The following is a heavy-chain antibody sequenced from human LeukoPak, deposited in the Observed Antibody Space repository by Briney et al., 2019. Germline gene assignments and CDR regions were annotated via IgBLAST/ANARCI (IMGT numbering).Heavy chain of an antibody. J-gene: IGHJ5*02. CDR3: ATSPTFDP. Sequence: TGGSLRLSCAASGFTFNNYAMSWVRQAPGKGLEWVSAISGSGDNTYYADSVKGRFTISRDNSKNTLYLQMNNLRADDTAVYCCATSPTFDPWGQGTLVTVSS. V-gene: IGHV3-23*01. CDR1: GFTFNNYA. CDR2: ISGSGDNT.